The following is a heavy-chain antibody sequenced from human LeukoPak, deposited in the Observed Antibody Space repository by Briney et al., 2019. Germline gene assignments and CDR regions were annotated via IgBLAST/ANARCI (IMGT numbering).Heavy chain of an antibody. V-gene: IGHV3-64*01. Sequence: GGSLRLSCAASGFTFSSYGMHWVRQAPGKGLEYVSAISSNGGSTYYANSVKGRFTISRDNSKHTLCLQMGSLRAEDMAVYYCARDRGSYPYYFDYWGQGTLVTVSS. J-gene: IGHJ4*02. CDR3: ARDRGSYPYYFDY. D-gene: IGHD1-26*01. CDR1: GFTFSSYG. CDR2: ISSNGGST.